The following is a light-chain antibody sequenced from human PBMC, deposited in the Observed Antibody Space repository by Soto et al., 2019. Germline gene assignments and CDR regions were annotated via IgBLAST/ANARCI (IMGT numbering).Light chain of an antibody. J-gene: IGLJ1*01. CDR3: SSYAGTAYV. V-gene: IGLV2-8*01. CDR1: SSDVGGYNY. CDR2: EVT. Sequence: QSFLTQPPSASGSPGQSVTISCTGTSSDVGGYNYVSWYQQHPGKAPKLMIYEVTKRPSGVPDRFSGSTSGNTASLTVSGLQAEDEADYYCSSYAGTAYVFGTGTKVTV.